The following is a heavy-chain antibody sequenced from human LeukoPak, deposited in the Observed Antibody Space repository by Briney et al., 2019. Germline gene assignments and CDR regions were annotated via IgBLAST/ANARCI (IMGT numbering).Heavy chain of an antibody. CDR3: ARGSWSSSIDY. V-gene: IGHV4-30-4*01. CDR2: IYYSGST. Sequence: LRLSCAASGFTVSSNYMSWIRQPPGKGLEYIGYIYYSGSTYYNPSLKSRITISVDTSKNQFSLKLSSVTAADTAVYYCARGSWSSSIDYWGQGTLVTVSS. J-gene: IGHJ4*02. CDR1: GFTVSSNY. D-gene: IGHD6-6*01.